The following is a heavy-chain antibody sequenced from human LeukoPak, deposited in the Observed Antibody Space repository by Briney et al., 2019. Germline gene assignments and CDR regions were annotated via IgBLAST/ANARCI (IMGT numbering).Heavy chain of an antibody. CDR1: GYTFTGYY. CDR3: AREVGATVDP. Sequence: ASVKVSCKTSGYTFTGYYMHWVREAPGQELEWMGWINPNSGGTDYAQKFQGRVTMTRDTSISTAYMELSSLRSEDTAVYYCAREVGATVDPWGQGTLVIVSS. D-gene: IGHD1-26*01. CDR2: INPNSGGT. J-gene: IGHJ5*02. V-gene: IGHV1-2*02.